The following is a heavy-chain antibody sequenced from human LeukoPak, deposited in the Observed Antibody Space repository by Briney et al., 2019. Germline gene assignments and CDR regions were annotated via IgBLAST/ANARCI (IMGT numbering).Heavy chain of an antibody. D-gene: IGHD1-26*01. Sequence: SETLSLTCTLSGGSISSGSYYWSWIRQPAGKGLEWIGRIYTSGSTNYNPSLKSRVTISVDTSKNQFSLKLSSVTAADTAVYYCARGRVGAFDIWGQGTMVTVSS. CDR3: ARGRVGAFDI. V-gene: IGHV4-61*02. CDR2: IYTSGST. J-gene: IGHJ3*02. CDR1: GGSISSGSYY.